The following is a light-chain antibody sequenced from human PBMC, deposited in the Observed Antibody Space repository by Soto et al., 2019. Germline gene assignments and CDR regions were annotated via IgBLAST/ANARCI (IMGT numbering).Light chain of an antibody. J-gene: IGLJ2*01. CDR3: RSYAGSSNVL. V-gene: IGLV2-23*02. Sequence: QSVLTQPASVSGSPGQSITISCAGTSSDVGTYDLVSWYQQRPGKAPRLMIYEVTKRPSGISSRFSGSRSGNTASLTISGLQAEDEADYYCRSYAGSSNVLFGGGTQLTVL. CDR1: SSDVGTYDL. CDR2: EVT.